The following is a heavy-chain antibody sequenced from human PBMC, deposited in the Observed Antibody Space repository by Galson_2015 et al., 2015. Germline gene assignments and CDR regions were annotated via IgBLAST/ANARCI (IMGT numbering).Heavy chain of an antibody. CDR1: GFTFSSYW. J-gene: IGHJ4*02. Sequence: SLRLSCAASGFTFSSYWMHWVRHAPGKGLVWVSRINSDGSSTSYADSVKGRFTISRDNAKNTLYLQMNSLRAEDTAVYYCARGLYSSSLSDYWGQGTLVTVSS. D-gene: IGHD6-13*01. CDR2: INSDGSST. V-gene: IGHV3-74*01. CDR3: ARGLYSSSLSDY.